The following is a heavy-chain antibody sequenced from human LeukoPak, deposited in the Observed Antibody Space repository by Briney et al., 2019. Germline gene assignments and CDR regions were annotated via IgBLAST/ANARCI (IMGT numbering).Heavy chain of an antibody. Sequence: ASVKVSCKASGCTFTGYYMHWVRQAPGQGLEWMGWINPNSGDTNYAQKFQGRVTMTRDTSISTAYMELSRLRSDDTAVYYCARDKSGNSGWYSYFDYWGQGTLVTVSS. J-gene: IGHJ4*02. CDR2: INPNSGDT. CDR3: ARDKSGNSGWYSYFDY. D-gene: IGHD6-19*01. V-gene: IGHV1-2*02. CDR1: GCTFTGYY.